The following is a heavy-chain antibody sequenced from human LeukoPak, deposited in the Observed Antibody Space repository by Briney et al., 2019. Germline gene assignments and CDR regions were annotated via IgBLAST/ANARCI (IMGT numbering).Heavy chain of an antibody. CDR2: IKEDGSET. V-gene: IGHV3-7*02. J-gene: IGHJ4*02. D-gene: IGHD1-1*01. CDR3: ARTTYGDD. CDR1: GFTLASYW. Sequence: PGGSLRLSCAASGFTLASYWMTWVRQAPRKGLEWAAAIKEDGSETYYVDSVKGRFTISRDNAKNSLYLQMSSLRAEDTAVYYCARTTYGDDWGQGTLVTVSS.